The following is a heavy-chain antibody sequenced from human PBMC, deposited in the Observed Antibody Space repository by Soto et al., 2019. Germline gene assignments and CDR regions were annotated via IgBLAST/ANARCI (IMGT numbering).Heavy chain of an antibody. CDR2: LSGNGVST. J-gene: IGHJ4*02. D-gene: IGHD3-22*01. CDR1: GFTFSTYA. Sequence: GSLRLSCAASGFTFSTYAMSWVRQAPGKGLEWVSALSGNGVSTYYADSVKGRFTISRDNSKNTLYLQMDSLSAEDTAIYYCAKVDHYDISGYFLDYWGQGALVPVSS. V-gene: IGHV3-23*01. CDR3: AKVDHYDISGYFLDY.